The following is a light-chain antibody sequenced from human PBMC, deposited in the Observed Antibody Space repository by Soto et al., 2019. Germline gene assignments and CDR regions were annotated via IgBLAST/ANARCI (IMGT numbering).Light chain of an antibody. J-gene: IGKJ1*01. Sequence: DIHMTHSPSSLSASVVDRVSITCRASDSISSYLNWFQQKLGKAPKLLIYAASHLQSGVPSRFSGSGHGTDFTLTISSLQPEDSATYYCQQNYNARTFGQGTKVDIK. CDR1: DSISSY. CDR3: QQNYNART. CDR2: AAS. V-gene: IGKV1-39*01.